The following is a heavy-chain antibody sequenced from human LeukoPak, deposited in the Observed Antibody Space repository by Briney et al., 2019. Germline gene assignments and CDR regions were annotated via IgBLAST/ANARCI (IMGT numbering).Heavy chain of an antibody. CDR2: IYYSGST. J-gene: IGHJ5*02. Sequence: SQTLSLTCTVSGGSISSGDYYWSWIRQPPGKGLEWIGYIYYSGSTYYNPSLKSRVTISVDTSKNQFSLKLSSVTAADTAVYYCARLGLVDTAMAEYNWFDPWGQGTLVTVSS. V-gene: IGHV4-30-4*01. CDR3: ARLGLVDTAMAEYNWFDP. CDR1: GGSISSGDYY. D-gene: IGHD5-18*01.